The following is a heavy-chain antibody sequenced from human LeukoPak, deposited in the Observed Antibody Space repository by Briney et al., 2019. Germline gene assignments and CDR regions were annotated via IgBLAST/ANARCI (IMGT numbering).Heavy chain of an antibody. CDR1: GGSFSGYY. Sequence: SETLPLTCAVYGGSFSGYYWSWIRQPPGKGLEWIGEINHSGSTNYNPSLKSRVTISVDTSKNQFSLKLSSVTAADTAVYYCASEIMITFGGVIAPPDYWGQGTLVTVSS. D-gene: IGHD3-16*02. V-gene: IGHV4-34*01. CDR3: ASEIMITFGGVIAPPDY. J-gene: IGHJ4*02. CDR2: INHSGST.